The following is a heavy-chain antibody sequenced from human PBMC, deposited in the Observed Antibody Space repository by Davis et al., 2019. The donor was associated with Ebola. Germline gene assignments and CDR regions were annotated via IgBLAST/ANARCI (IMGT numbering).Heavy chain of an antibody. CDR3: ARGPSGYCTSTSCYYYYGMDV. CDR2: IYYSGNT. D-gene: IGHD2-2*01. Sequence: MPSETLSLTCAVYGGSFSGYYWSWIRQPPGKGLEWIGCIYYSGNTDYNPSLKSRVTISVDKSKNHFSLKLSSVTAADTAVYYCARGPSGYCTSTSCYYYYGMDVWGKGNTVTVSS. J-gene: IGHJ6*04. CDR1: GGSFSGYY. V-gene: IGHV4-59*12.